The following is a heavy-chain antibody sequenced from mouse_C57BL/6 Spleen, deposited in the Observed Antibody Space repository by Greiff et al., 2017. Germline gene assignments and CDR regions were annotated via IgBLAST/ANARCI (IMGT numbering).Heavy chain of an antibody. CDR1: GYTFTSYW. D-gene: IGHD3-2*02. Sequence: QVQLQQPGAELVKPGASVKMSCKASGYTFTSYWITWVKQRPGQGLEWIGDIYPGSGSTNYNEKFKSKATLTVDTSSSTAYMQLSSPTSEDSAVYYCARRGQLRLQFAYWGQGTLVTVSA. V-gene: IGHV1-55*01. J-gene: IGHJ3*01. CDR3: ARRGQLRLQFAY. CDR2: IYPGSGST.